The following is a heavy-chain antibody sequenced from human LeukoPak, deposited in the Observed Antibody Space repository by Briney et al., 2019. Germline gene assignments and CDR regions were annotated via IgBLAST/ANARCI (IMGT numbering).Heavy chain of an antibody. CDR2: INYSGST. CDR3: ARYVVYGSGKYYFDY. J-gene: IGHJ4*02. D-gene: IGHD3-10*01. Sequence: PSETLSLTCTVSGGSVSSTTYYWSWIRQPPGKGLEWIARINYSGSTYYNPSLKSRVNISVYTSENQFSLKLSSVTAADTAVYYCARYVVYGSGKYYFDYWGQGTLVTVPS. CDR1: GGSVSSTTYY. V-gene: IGHV4-39*01.